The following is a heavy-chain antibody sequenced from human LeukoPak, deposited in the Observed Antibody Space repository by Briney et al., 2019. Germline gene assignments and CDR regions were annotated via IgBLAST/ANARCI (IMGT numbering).Heavy chain of an antibody. D-gene: IGHD6-6*01. V-gene: IGHV3-23*01. J-gene: IGHJ4*02. CDR1: GFTFTTYA. CDR3: AKSSIAANFYY. CDR2: VSASGGTT. Sequence: GGSLRLSCAASGFTFTTYAMSWVRQAPGKGLEWVSEVSASGGTTYYADSVKGRFTISRDNSKNTLYLQMNSLRAEDTAVYYCAKSSIAANFYYWGQGTLVTVSS.